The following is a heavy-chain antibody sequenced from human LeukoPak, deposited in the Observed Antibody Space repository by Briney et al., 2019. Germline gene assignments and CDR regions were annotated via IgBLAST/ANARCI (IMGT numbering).Heavy chain of an antibody. CDR1: GYTFTGYY. D-gene: IGHD6-13*01. J-gene: IGHJ4*02. CDR3: ARVHYSSSWSLDY. V-gene: IGHV1-2*02. Sequence: ASVNVSCKASGYTFTGYYMHWVRQAPGQGLEWMGWINPNSGGTNYAQKFQGRVTMTRDTSISTAYMELSRLRSDDTAVYYCARVHYSSSWSLDYWGQGTLVTVSS. CDR2: INPNSGGT.